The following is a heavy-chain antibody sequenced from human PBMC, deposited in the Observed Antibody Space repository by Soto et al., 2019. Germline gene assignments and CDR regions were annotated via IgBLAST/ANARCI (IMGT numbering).Heavy chain of an antibody. J-gene: IGHJ5*02. Sequence: GGSLRLSCAASGFTFRSYGMHWVRQAPGKGLEWVAVISYDGGNEYYADSVKGRFTISRDNSKNTLYLQMNSLRAEDTAVYYCAKDPRPTGYTWFDPWGQGNLVTVSS. CDR3: AKDPRPTGYTWFDP. D-gene: IGHD4-17*01. V-gene: IGHV3-30*18. CDR1: GFTFRSYG. CDR2: ISYDGGNE.